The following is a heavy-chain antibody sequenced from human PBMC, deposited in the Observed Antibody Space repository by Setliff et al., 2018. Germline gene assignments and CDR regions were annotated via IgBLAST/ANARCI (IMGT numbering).Heavy chain of an antibody. Sequence: GESLKISCKGSGYNFTSYWIGWVRQMPGKGLEWMGIIYPGDSDTRYSPSFQGQVTISADKSVSTAYLQWSSLKASDTAMYYCARWDCSGDNCQSGFDYWGQGTRVTVSS. CDR1: GYNFTSYW. J-gene: IGHJ4*02. D-gene: IGHD2-15*01. CDR3: ARWDCSGDNCQSGFDY. CDR2: IYPGDSDT. V-gene: IGHV5-51*01.